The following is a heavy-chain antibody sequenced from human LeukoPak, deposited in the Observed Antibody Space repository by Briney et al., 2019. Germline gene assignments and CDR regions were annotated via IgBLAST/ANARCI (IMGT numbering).Heavy chain of an antibody. J-gene: IGHJ4*02. D-gene: IGHD5-18*01. V-gene: IGHV3-74*01. Sequence: PGGSLRLSCAASGFTFSTYWMHWVRHAPGKGLVWVSRISSDGSSTSYADSVKGRFTISRDNAKNTLYLQMNSLRAEDTAVYYCVRYTTMAETFDYWGQGTLVTVSS. CDR1: GFTFSTYW. CDR3: VRYTTMAETFDY. CDR2: ISSDGSST.